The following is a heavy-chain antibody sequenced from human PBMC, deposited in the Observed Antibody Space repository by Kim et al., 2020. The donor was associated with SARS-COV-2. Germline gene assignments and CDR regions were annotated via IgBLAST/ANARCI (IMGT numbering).Heavy chain of an antibody. Sequence: GGSYSADSGRGRFINSRDDSKNTLYLEMNTVRVEDTAVYYCSNRGGPMVGYWGQGTLVTVSS. CDR3: SNRGGPMVGY. CDR2: GGS. V-gene: IGHV3-23*01. J-gene: IGHJ4*02.